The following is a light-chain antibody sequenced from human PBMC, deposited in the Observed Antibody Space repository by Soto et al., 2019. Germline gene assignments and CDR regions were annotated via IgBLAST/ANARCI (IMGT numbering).Light chain of an antibody. V-gene: IGLV2-11*01. CDR3: CSCEGSFYV. J-gene: IGLJ1*01. Sequence: QSALTQPRSVSGSPGQSVAISCTGTSRDVDAYDFVSWYQHHPGKAPKLIISEVSKRPSGVSHRFAGSKSGNTASLTISGLQAEDEADYFCCSCEGSFYVFGTGTKLTVL. CDR2: EVS. CDR1: SRDVDAYDF.